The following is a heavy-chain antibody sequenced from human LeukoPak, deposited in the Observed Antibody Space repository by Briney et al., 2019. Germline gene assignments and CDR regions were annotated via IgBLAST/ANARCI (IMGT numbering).Heavy chain of an antibody. Sequence: PGGSLRLSCAASGFTFSSYEMNWVRQPPGKGLEWIGRIYTSGSTNYNPSLKSRVTISVDTSKNQFSLKLSSVTAADTAVYYCARAPNVVVTVWGQGTLVTVSS. D-gene: IGHD2-21*02. CDR2: IYTSGST. CDR3: ARAPNVVVTV. V-gene: IGHV4-4*08. J-gene: IGHJ4*02. CDR1: GFTFSSYE.